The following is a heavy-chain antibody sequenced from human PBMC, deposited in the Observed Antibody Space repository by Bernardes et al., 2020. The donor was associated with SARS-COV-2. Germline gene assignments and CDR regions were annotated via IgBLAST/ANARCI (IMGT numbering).Heavy chain of an antibody. J-gene: IGHJ5*02. CDR2: ISTNNGNT. V-gene: IGHV1-18*01. Sequence: ASVKVSCKTSGYTFSRYDISWVRQAPGQGLEWMGWISTNNGNTKYAQMVQGRVTMTTDTSTSTVYMELRSLRSDDTAVYYCARDEWEQRGGFDHWGQGTLVTVSS. D-gene: IGHD1-26*01. CDR1: GYTFSRYD. CDR3: ARDEWEQRGGFDH.